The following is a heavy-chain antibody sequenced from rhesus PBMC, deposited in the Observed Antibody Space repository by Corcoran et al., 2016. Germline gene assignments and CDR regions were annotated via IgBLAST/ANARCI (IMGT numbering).Heavy chain of an antibody. V-gene: IGHV4-106*01. J-gene: IGHJ1*01. Sequence: QVQLVQSGAEVKPSEPLSLTCAVSGGSISDSYYWSWIRQPPGKGLEWMGRIYGSGGSTNYNPSLKSRVTISKDASKNQFSLKLSSMTVADTAVYYCGRPWDYWGQGALVTVSS. CDR1: GGSISDSYY. CDR3: GRPWDY. D-gene: IGHD1-44*01. CDR2: IYGSGGST.